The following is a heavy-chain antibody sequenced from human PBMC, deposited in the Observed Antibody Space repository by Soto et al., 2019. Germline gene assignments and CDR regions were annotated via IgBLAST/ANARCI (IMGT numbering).Heavy chain of an antibody. V-gene: IGHV1-8*02. J-gene: IGHJ5*02. CDR2: MNPGSGKT. CDR3: VRMASAGTLNWFDP. CDR1: GYTFINFD. Sequence: ASVKVSCKASGYTFINFDISWVRQATGQGLEWMGWMNPGSGKTGYANKFQGRVTMTRDASTGTAHLELSSLTSEDTAVYYCVRMASAGTLNWFDPWGQGTLVTVSS. D-gene: IGHD6-13*01.